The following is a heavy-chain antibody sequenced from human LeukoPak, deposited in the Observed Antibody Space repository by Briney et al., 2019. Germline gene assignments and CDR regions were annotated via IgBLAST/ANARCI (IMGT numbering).Heavy chain of an antibody. Sequence: GGSLRLSCAASGFTFSSYSMNWVRQAPGKGLEWVSSISSGSSYIYYADSVKGRFTISRDNAKNSLYLQMNSLRAEDTAVYYCARAYSYGYSLVDYDAFDIWGQGTMVTVSS. J-gene: IGHJ3*02. D-gene: IGHD5-18*01. CDR2: ISSGSSYI. CDR1: GFTFSSYS. V-gene: IGHV3-21*01. CDR3: ARAYSYGYSLVDYDAFDI.